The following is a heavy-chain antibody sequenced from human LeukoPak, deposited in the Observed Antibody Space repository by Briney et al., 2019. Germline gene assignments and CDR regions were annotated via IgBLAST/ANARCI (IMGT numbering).Heavy chain of an antibody. V-gene: IGHV3-53*01. CDR2: IYSDGTP. Sequence: PGGSLRLSCAPFGFTVSSNYMSWVRQAPGKGLEWVSTIYSDGTPYYADSLKGRFIISRDNSKNTLYLRMNSLRAEDTAIYYCARAIQSHLLKGYFDYWGQGTLVTVSS. CDR1: GFTVSSNY. D-gene: IGHD2-2*01. CDR3: ARAIQSHLLKGYFDY. J-gene: IGHJ4*02.